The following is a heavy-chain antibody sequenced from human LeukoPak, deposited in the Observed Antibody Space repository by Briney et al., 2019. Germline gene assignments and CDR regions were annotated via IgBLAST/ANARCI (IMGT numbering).Heavy chain of an antibody. Sequence: GGSLRLSCAASGFTFSSYSMNWVRQAPGKGLEWVSSISSSSSYIYYADSVKGRFTISRDNAKNSLYLQLNSLRAEDTAVYYGGRERGVRGGGDYWGQGTLVTVSS. CDR1: GFTFSSYS. J-gene: IGHJ4*02. V-gene: IGHV3-21*01. CDR2: ISSSSSYI. CDR3: GRERGVRGGGDY. D-gene: IGHD3-10*01.